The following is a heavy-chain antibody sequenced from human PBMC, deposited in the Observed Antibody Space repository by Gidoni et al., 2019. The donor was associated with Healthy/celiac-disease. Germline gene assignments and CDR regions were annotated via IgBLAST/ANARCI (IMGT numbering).Heavy chain of an antibody. Sequence: EVQLVESGGGLVKPGGSLRLSCAASGFTFRSYSMNWVRQAPGKGLEWVSSISSSSSYIYYADSVKGRFTISRDNAKNSLYLQMNSLRAEDTAVYYCARVPAAVARDPDYYYYYMDVWGKGTTVTVSS. CDR2: ISSSSSYI. CDR1: GFTFRSYS. J-gene: IGHJ6*03. V-gene: IGHV3-21*01. CDR3: ARVPAAVARDPDYYYYYMDV. D-gene: IGHD6-19*01.